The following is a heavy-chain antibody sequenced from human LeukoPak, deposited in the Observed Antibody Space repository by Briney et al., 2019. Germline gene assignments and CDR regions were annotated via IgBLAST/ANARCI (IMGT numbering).Heavy chain of an antibody. J-gene: IGHJ4*02. CDR1: GGTFSSYA. CDR2: IIPIFGTA. CDR3: ARGPCVRGFLEWLSSYYYFDY. D-gene: IGHD3-3*01. V-gene: IGHV1-69*13. Sequence: SVKVSCKASGGTFSSYAISWVRQAPGQGLEWMGGIIPIFGTANYAQKFQGRVTITADESTSTAYMELSSLRSEDTAVYYCARGPCVRGFLEWLSSYYYFDYWGQGTLVTVSS.